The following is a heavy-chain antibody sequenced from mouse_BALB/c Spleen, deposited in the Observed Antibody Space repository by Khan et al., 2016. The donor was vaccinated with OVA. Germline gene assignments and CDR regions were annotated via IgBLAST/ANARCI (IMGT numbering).Heavy chain of an antibody. CDR3: ARWFDGYSSLYAMDY. V-gene: IGHV2-6*02. J-gene: IGHJ4*01. D-gene: IGHD2-3*01. CDR1: GFSLTSYG. Sequence: QMQLEESGPGLVAPSQSLSITCTVSGFSLTSYGIHWVRQPPGKSLEWLVVIWSDGSTNYNSVLKSRLSIRKDNSKSQVFLKMNSLQTDDTAIYYCARWFDGYSSLYAMDYWGQGTSVTVSS. CDR2: IWSDGST.